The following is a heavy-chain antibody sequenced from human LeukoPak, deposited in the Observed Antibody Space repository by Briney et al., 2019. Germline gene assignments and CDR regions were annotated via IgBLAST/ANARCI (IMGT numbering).Heavy chain of an antibody. CDR3: ARNGRYSNLPSAAYYYYYMDV. Sequence: SETLTLTCTVSGGSISSYYWSWIRQPAGKGLEWIGRIYTSESTNYNPSLKSRVTISVDKSKNQFSLKLSSVTAADTAVYYCARNGRYSNLPSAAYYYYYMDVWGKGTTVTVSS. CDR1: GGSISSYY. D-gene: IGHD4-11*01. J-gene: IGHJ6*03. V-gene: IGHV4-4*07. CDR2: IYTSEST.